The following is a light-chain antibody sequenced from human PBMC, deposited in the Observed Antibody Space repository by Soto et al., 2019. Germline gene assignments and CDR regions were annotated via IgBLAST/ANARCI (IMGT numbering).Light chain of an antibody. CDR2: GAS. CDR1: QSVNSN. CDR3: QQYNNWWT. J-gene: IGKJ1*01. Sequence: IVMTXSPATLSVSXXXXATLSCRASQSVNSNLAWYQQKPGQAPRLLIYGASTRATGIPARLSGSGSETEFTLTISSLQSEDFAVYYCQQYNNWWTFGQGTKVEIK. V-gene: IGKV3-15*01.